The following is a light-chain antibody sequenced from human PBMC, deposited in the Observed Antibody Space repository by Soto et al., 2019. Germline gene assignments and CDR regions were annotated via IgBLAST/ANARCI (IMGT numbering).Light chain of an antibody. CDR2: RAS. J-gene: IGKJ2*01. CDR1: QSVSST. Sequence: EIAVTQSPAAISVSPGERATLSCRATQSVSSTLAWSQQKPGQAPKLLIHRASTTPTGIPARFHGTGPGTKFALTISSLQSEDFAVYYCQQYNNWLYNLGQGTKVDIK. CDR3: QQYNNWLYN. V-gene: IGKV3-15*01.